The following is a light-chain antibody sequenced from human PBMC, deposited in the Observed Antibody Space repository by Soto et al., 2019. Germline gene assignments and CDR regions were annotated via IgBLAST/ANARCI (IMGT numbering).Light chain of an antibody. V-gene: IGKV3-20*01. Sequence: EIVLTQSPGTLSLSPGERATLSCRASRSISSTYLAWYQQKPGQAPRLLIYGASSRATGIPDRFSGSWSGTYFTLTISRLEPEDFGVYYCQQYGGSPPYTFGQGTKLEIK. J-gene: IGKJ2*01. CDR1: RSISSTY. CDR3: QQYGGSPPYT. CDR2: GAS.